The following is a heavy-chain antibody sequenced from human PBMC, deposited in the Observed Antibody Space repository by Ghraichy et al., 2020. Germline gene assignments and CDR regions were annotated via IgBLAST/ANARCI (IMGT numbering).Heavy chain of an antibody. CDR2: VNGDGSAT. V-gene: IGHV3-64*01. CDR3: ARVKLKPGWFEAHFDR. D-gene: IGHD2-15*01. J-gene: IGHJ4*02. Sequence: GESLNITCVASGFTFIDYPMYWVRQAPGKGLECVSGVNGDGSATFYAKSVKGRFTVSRDNSNNTLYLQMDNLKTEDRAIYYCARVKLKPGWFEAHFDRWGQGTLVTVSS. CDR1: GFTFIDYP.